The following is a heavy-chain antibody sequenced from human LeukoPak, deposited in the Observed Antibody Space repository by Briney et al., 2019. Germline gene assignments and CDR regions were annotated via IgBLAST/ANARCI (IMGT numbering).Heavy chain of an antibody. J-gene: IGHJ4*02. D-gene: IGHD1-1*01. CDR1: GYTFTDSY. V-gene: IGHV1-2*02. CDR2: INPNSGGT. CDR3: ARGSPWNFDY. Sequence: ASVKVSCKASGYTFTDSYIHWVRQAPGQGLEWMGWINPNSGGTNYAQKFQGRVTMTREKSISTAYMEVRSLRSDDTAVYYCARGSPWNFDYWGQGTLVTVSS.